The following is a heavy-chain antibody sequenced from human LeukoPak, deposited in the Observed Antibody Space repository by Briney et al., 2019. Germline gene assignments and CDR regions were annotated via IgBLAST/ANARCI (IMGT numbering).Heavy chain of an antibody. D-gene: IGHD6-13*01. CDR2: IYYSGST. J-gene: IGHJ4*02. CDR1: GGSISSYY. V-gene: IGHV4-59*01. Sequence: SETLSLTCTVSGGSISSYYWSWIRQPPGKGLEWIGYIYYSGSTNYNPSLKSRVTISVDTSKNQFSLKLSSVTAADTAVYYCARGGSNSWYRVYYFDYWGQGTLVTVSS. CDR3: ARGGSNSWYRVYYFDY.